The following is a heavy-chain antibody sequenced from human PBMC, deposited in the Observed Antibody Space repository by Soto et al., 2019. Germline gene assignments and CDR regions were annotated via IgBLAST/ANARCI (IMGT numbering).Heavy chain of an antibody. J-gene: IGHJ4*02. D-gene: IGHD6-6*01. CDR3: AKPYSSSSEWDFDY. V-gene: IGHV3-23*01. CDR2: ITASGSRT. CDR1: GFTFSSHA. Sequence: GGSLRLSCTASGFTFSSHAMTWVRQAPGRGLEGVSGITASGSRTFYADSVKGRFTISRDNSKNTLYLQMNSLRAEDTAVYYCAKPYSSSSEWDFDYWGQGTLVTVSS.